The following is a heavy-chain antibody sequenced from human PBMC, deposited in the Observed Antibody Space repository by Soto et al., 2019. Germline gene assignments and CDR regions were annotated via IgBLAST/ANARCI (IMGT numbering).Heavy chain of an antibody. CDR1: GGSVSGYY. V-gene: IGHV4-34*01. CDR3: ARFVGYSSSWRAEYFQH. J-gene: IGHJ1*01. CDR2: INHSGST. Sequence: SETLSLTCAVYGGSVSGYYWSWIRQPPGKGLEWIGEINHSGSTNYNPYLKSRVTISVDTSKNQFYLKLGSVTAADTAVYYCARFVGYSSSWRAEYFQHWGQGTLVTVSS. D-gene: IGHD6-13*01.